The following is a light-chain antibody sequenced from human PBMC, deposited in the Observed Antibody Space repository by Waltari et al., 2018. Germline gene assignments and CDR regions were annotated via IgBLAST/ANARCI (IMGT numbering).Light chain of an antibody. Sequence: DIVMTQSPLSLPVTPGEPASISCRSSQSLLQSNGNNYLDWYLQKPRQSPQLLIYLGSNRASGVPDRFSGSGSGTDFTLKISRVEAEDVGVYYCMQALQTPLTFGGGTKVEIK. CDR2: LGS. CDR3: MQALQTPLT. CDR1: QSLLQSNGNNY. J-gene: IGKJ4*01. V-gene: IGKV2-28*01.